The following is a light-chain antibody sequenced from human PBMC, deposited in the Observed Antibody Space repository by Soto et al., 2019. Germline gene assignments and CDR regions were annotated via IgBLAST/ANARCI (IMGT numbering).Light chain of an antibody. Sequence: DIQMTQYPSSLSASVGDRVTITCRASQSITGFLNWYQQKPGKAPKLLIYAASSLHSGVPSRCIGSGSGTHFTLTIISLQPEDFATYYCQQNYSPPPFTFGQGTRLESK. CDR2: AAS. CDR1: QSITGF. J-gene: IGKJ5*01. V-gene: IGKV1-39*01. CDR3: QQNYSPPPFT.